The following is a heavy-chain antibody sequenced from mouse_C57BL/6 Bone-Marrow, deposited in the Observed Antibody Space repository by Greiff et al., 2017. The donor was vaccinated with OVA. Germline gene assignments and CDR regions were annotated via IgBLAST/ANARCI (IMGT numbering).Heavy chain of an antibody. D-gene: IGHD1-1*01. Sequence: QVQLQQSGAELARPGASVKLSCKASGYTFTSYGISWVKQRTGQGLEWIGEIYPRSGNTYYNEKFKGKATLTADKSSSTAYMERRSLTSEDSAVYFCARGRGYGSLDYWGQGTTLTVSS. CDR3: ARGRGYGSLDY. V-gene: IGHV1-81*01. CDR2: IYPRSGNT. CDR1: GYTFTSYG. J-gene: IGHJ2*01.